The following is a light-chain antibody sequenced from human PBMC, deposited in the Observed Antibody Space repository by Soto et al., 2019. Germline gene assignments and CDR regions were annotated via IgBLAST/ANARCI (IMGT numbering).Light chain of an antibody. V-gene: IGLV2-14*01. CDR2: EVS. CDR1: SSDVGGYNY. Sequence: QSVLTQPASVSGSPGQSITISCTGTSSDVGGYNYGSWYQQHPGKAPKLMIYEVSNRPSGVSNRFSGSKSGNTASLTISGLQDEDEADYYCSSYTSRSTHVVFGGGTKLTVL. CDR3: SSYTSRSTHVV. J-gene: IGLJ2*01.